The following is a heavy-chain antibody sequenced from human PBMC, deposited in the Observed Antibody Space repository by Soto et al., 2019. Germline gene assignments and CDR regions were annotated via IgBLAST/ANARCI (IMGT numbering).Heavy chain of an antibody. V-gene: IGHV3-33*01. CDR2: IWHNGNNK. CDR1: GFSFSTYG. CDR3: ARDTSAGVDY. Sequence: QVQLVESGGRVVQPGTSLRLSCAVSGFSFSTYGMHWVRQAPGKGLEWVAVIWHNGNNKYYADSVKGRFTISRDNSKTTLYLQMDSLRAEDTAVYYCARDTSAGVDYWGQGTLVTVSS. D-gene: IGHD2-15*01. J-gene: IGHJ4*02.